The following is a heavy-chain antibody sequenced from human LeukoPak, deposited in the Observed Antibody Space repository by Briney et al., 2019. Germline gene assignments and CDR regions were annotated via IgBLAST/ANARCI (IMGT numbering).Heavy chain of an antibody. Sequence: ASVKVSCKASGYIFTGYYMHWVRQAPGQGLEWMGWINPNSGGAKYAQKFQGRVTMTRDTSINTAYMELSRLKSDDTAIYYCARVSATVPTHWGQGTLLTVSS. CDR2: INPNSGGA. CDR1: GYIFTGYY. V-gene: IGHV1-2*02. D-gene: IGHD4-17*01. CDR3: ARVSATVPTH. J-gene: IGHJ4*02.